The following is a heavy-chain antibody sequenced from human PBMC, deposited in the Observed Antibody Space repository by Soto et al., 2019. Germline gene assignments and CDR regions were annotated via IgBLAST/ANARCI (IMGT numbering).Heavy chain of an antibody. D-gene: IGHD2-15*01. V-gene: IGHV3-7*01. CDR1: GFTFSTYW. Sequence: VQLVESGGGLVEPGGSLRLSCAASGFTFSTYWMNWVRQAPGKGLEWVANIKQDGSEKYYVDSVKGRFTISRDNAKSSLYLQMNSLRAGDTAVYYCARDWGYCSGGTCYTVLDYWGQGTLVTVSS. CDR2: IKQDGSEK. J-gene: IGHJ4*02. CDR3: ARDWGYCSGGTCYTVLDY.